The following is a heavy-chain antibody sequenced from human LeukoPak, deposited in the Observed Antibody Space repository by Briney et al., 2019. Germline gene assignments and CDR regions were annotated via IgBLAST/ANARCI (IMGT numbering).Heavy chain of an antibody. J-gene: IGHJ4*02. CDR1: GGSISSYY. CDR2: IYYRGST. D-gene: IGHD3-22*01. CDR3: ARVRGWGYDSSGYSPFDY. V-gene: IGHV4-59*01. Sequence: SETLSLTCTVSGGSISSYYWSWIRQPPGKGLEWIGYIYYRGSTNYNPSLKSRVTISVDTSKNQFSLKLSSVTAADTAVYYCARVRGWGYDSSGYSPFDYWGQGTLVTVSS.